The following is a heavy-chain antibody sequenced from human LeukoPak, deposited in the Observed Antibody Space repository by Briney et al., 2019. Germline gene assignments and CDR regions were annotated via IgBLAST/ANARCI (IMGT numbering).Heavy chain of an antibody. V-gene: IGHV3-23*01. D-gene: IGHD6-13*01. Sequence: ETLSLTCTVSGYSISSGYYWGWIRQPAGKGLEWVSGISPGGGSTDYADSVKGRFTISRDNSKDTLYLQMNSLRAEDTAVYYCAKDTGYSSTWYYYYMDVWGKGTTVTVSS. J-gene: IGHJ6*03. CDR2: ISPGGGST. CDR1: GYSISSGYY. CDR3: AKDTGYSSTWYYYYMDV.